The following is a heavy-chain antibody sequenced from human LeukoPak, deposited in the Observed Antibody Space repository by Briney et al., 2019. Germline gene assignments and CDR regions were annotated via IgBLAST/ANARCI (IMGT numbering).Heavy chain of an antibody. CDR3: AREYNYYDSSGWVAFEI. V-gene: IGHV4-59*01. D-gene: IGHD3-22*01. Sequence: PSETLSLTCTVSGGSISTYYWNWIRQPPGKGLEWIGYIYYSGSTNYNPSLTGRVTISVDTSKNQFSLKLSSVTAADTAVYYCAREYNYYDSSGWVAFEIRGQGTMVTVSS. CDR1: GGSISTYY. CDR2: IYYSGST. J-gene: IGHJ3*02.